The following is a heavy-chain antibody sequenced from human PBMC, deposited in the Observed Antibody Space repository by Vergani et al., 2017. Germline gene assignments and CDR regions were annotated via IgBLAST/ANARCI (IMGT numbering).Heavy chain of an antibody. V-gene: IGHV5-51*01. CDR1: EYSFGNYW. Sequence: EVELVQSGPEMRKPGESLKISCKCPEYSFGNYWIGWVRQMPGKGLEWMGIIYPADSDTRYSPSFQGQVTISADKSISTAFLQWDSLKASDTALYYCARHTTYTDAWGQGTLVTVSS. CDR2: IYPADSDT. J-gene: IGHJ5*02. D-gene: IGHD1-1*01. CDR3: ARHTTYTDA.